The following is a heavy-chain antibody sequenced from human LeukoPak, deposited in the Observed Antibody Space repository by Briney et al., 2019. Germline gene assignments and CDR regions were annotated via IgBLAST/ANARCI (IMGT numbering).Heavy chain of an antibody. J-gene: IGHJ5*02. Sequence: GGSLRLSCAASGFTFSSYSMNWVRQAPGKGLEWVSAISGSGGSTYYADSVKGRFTISRDNSKNTLYLQMNSLRAEDTAVYYCAKTRKGTPNDWFDPWGQGTLVTVSS. CDR3: AKTRKGTPNDWFDP. CDR1: GFTFSSYS. D-gene: IGHD1-14*01. CDR2: ISGSGGST. V-gene: IGHV3-23*01.